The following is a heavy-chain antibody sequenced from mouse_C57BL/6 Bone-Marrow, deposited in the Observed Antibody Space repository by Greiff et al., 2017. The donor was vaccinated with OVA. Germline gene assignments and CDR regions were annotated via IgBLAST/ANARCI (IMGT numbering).Heavy chain of an antibody. CDR2: IYPRSCNT. CDR3: ALTQYFDV. CDR1: GYTLTSYG. J-gene: IGHJ1*03. D-gene: IGHD4-1*01. V-gene: IGHV1-81*01. Sequence: QVQLKPSGAELARPGASVQLSCKASGYTLTSYGISWVKQRTGQGLEWIGEIYPRSCNTYYNEKFKGKATLTADKSSSTAYMELRSLTSEDSAVYFCALTQYFDVWGTGTTVTVSS.